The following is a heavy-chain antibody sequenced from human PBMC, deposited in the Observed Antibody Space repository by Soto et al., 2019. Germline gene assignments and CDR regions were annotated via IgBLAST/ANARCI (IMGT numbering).Heavy chain of an antibody. CDR1: GGTFISYT. D-gene: IGHD5-12*01. CDR2: ILPIFGTT. J-gene: IGHJ3*01. Sequence: QVQLVQSGTEVKKPGSSVKVSCKASGGTFISYTFNWVRQAPGQGLEWMGEILPIFGTTNYAQKFQGRVAFTADAATATGYMELSSLRSEDTALYYCASRGGHDALDLWGLGTRITGSS. V-gene: IGHV1-69*01. CDR3: ASRGGHDALDL.